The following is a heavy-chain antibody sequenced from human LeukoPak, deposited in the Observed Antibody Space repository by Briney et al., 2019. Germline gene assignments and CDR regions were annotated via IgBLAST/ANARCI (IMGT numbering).Heavy chain of an antibody. CDR2: INSDGSST. CDR3: ARDHYHSFDY. CDR1: GFTFSSYW. V-gene: IGHV3-74*01. D-gene: IGHD1-14*01. J-gene: IGHJ4*02. Sequence: GGSLRLSCAASGFTFSSYWMHWVRQAPGKGLVWVSHINSDGSSTTYADSVKGRFTISRDNAKNTLYLQMISLRAEDTAVYYCARDHYHSFDYWGQGALVTVSS.